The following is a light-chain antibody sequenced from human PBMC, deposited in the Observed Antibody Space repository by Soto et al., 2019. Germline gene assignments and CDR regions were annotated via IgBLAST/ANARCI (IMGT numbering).Light chain of an antibody. CDR2: AVR. V-gene: IGLV2-11*01. CDR1: NSDVGRYNS. Sequence: QSALTQPHSVSGSPGQSVTISCTGTNSDVGRYNSVSWYQQLPGKAPQLIISAVRQRPSGVPDRFSGSKSGNTASLTISGLQAEDEADYYCCSYAGSVVFGGGTQLTVL. J-gene: IGLJ2*01. CDR3: CSYAGSVV.